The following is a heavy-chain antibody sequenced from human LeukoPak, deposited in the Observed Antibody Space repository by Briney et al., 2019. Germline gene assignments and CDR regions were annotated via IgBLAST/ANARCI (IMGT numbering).Heavy chain of an antibody. V-gene: IGHV4-59*01. Sequence: SETLSLTCTVSGGSISSYYWSWIRRPPGKGLEWIGYIYYSGSTNYNPSLKSRVTIPVDTSKNQFSLKLSSVTAADTAVYYCARAGGGSGYYYDLDYYMDVWGKGTTVTVSS. D-gene: IGHD3-22*01. CDR3: ARAGGGSGYYYDLDYYMDV. J-gene: IGHJ6*03. CDR2: IYYSGST. CDR1: GGSISSYY.